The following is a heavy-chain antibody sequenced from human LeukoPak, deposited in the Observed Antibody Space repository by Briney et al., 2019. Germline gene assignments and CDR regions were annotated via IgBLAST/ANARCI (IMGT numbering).Heavy chain of an antibody. CDR1: GFTFSSYE. D-gene: IGHD3-22*01. Sequence: GGSLRLSCAASGFTFSSYEMNWVRQAPGKGLEWVSYISSSGSTIYYADSVKGRFTISRDNAMNSLYLQMNSLRAEDTAVYYCAREDYDSSGYYYVGYWGQGTLVTVSS. CDR2: ISSSGSTI. V-gene: IGHV3-48*03. J-gene: IGHJ4*02. CDR3: AREDYDSSGYYYVGY.